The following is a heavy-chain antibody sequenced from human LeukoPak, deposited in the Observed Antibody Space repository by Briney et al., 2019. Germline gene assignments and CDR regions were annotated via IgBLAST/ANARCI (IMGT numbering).Heavy chain of an antibody. J-gene: IGHJ4*02. V-gene: IGHV3-20*04. Sequence: GGSLRLSCVASGYTFYDHGMSWVRQAPGKGLEWVSGINRNGGSTTYADSVKGRFTISRDNAKNSLYLEINSLRAEDTALYYCARDSGWYYFDDWGQGTLVTVSS. CDR3: ARDSGWYYFDD. CDR2: INRNGGST. D-gene: IGHD6-19*01. CDR1: GYTFYDHG.